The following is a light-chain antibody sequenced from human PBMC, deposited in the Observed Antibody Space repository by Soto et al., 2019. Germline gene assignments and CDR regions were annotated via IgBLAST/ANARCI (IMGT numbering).Light chain of an antibody. V-gene: IGKV4-1*01. Sequence: DFVLTQSPDSLAVSLGERATINCKSSQSVLYSSNNKNYLAWYQQKPGQPSKLLIYWASTRESGVPDRFGGSGSGTDFTLTISSLQAEGVAVYYCQQYYSTPLTFGGRTKVDI. CDR2: WAS. CDR1: QSVLYSSNNKNY. CDR3: QQYYSTPLT. J-gene: IGKJ4*01.